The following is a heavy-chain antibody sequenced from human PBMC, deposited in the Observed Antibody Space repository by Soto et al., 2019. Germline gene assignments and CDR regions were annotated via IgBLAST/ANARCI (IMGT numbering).Heavy chain of an antibody. CDR3: TRANWYSEY. J-gene: IGHJ4*02. CDR1: GGSINNHY. CDR2: VYYNGIT. V-gene: IGHV4-59*11. D-gene: IGHD7-27*01. Sequence: QVQLQESGPGLVKPSETLSLTCTVSGGSINNHYWSWIRQPPGKGLEWLGYVYYNGITNYNPSLKSRVTMYVDKSKNQLSRNLTSLTPADTAKYYCTRANWYSEYWGQGTLVTVSS.